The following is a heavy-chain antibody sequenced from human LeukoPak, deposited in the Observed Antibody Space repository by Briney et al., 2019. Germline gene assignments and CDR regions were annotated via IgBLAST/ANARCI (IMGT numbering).Heavy chain of an antibody. J-gene: IGHJ6*02. D-gene: IGHD6-6*01. CDR2: ISYDGSNK. V-gene: IGHV3-30*18. CDR1: GFTFSSYG. Sequence: PGRSLRLSCAASGFTFSSYGMHWVRQAPGKGLEWVAVISYDGSNKYYADSVKGRFTISRDNSKNTLYLQMNSLRAEDTAVYYCAKVSIAEAQSYYYGMDVWGQGTTVTVSS. CDR3: AKVSIAEAQSYYYGMDV.